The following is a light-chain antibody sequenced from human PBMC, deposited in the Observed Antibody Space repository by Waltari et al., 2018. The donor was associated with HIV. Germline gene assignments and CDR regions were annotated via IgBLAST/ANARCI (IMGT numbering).Light chain of an antibody. CDR3: SSYTSSSTLV. V-gene: IGLV2-14*01. CDR2: EVS. J-gene: IGLJ2*01. CDR1: SSDVGGFHY. Sequence: QSALTQPASVSGSPGQSITLSCTGTSSDVGGFHYVSWYQQHPGKAPQLMIYEVSNRPSGVSNRVSGSKSGNTASLTISGLQSEDEADYYCSSYTSSSTLVFGGGTKLTVL.